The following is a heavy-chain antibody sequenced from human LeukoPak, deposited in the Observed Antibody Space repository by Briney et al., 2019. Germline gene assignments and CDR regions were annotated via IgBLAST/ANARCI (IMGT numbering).Heavy chain of an antibody. V-gene: IGHV4-34*01. Sequence: SETLSLTCAVYGGSFSGYYWSWIRQPPGKGLEWIGEINHSGSTNYNPSLKSRVTISVDTSKNQFSLKLSSVTAADTAVYYCARGPITTRVGALDIWGQGTMVTVSS. CDR2: INHSGST. J-gene: IGHJ3*02. CDR3: ARGPITTRVGALDI. D-gene: IGHD3-22*01. CDR1: GGSFSGYY.